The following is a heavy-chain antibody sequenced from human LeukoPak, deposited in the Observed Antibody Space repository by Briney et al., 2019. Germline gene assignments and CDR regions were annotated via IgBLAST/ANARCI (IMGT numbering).Heavy chain of an antibody. J-gene: IGHJ3*02. CDR2: IIPIFGTA. CDR1: GGTFSSYA. D-gene: IGHD3-10*01. Sequence: ASVKVSCEASGGTFSSYAISWVRQAPGQGLEWMGGIIPIFGTANYAQKFQGRVTITADKSTSTAYMELSSLRSEDTAVYYCARGGITMVRGVIDAFDIWGQGTMVTVSS. V-gene: IGHV1-69*06. CDR3: ARGGITMVRGVIDAFDI.